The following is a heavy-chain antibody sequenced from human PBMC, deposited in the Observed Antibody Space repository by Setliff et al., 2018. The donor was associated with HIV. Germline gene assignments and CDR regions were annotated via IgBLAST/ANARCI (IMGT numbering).Heavy chain of an antibody. V-gene: IGHV4-4*02. J-gene: IGHJ3*02. CDR1: GGSISSTNW. CDR3: ARAPPGIQNDAFDI. Sequence: SETLSLTCAVSGGSISSTNWWSWVRQPPGKGLEWIGEIYHTGSTNYNPSLKSRVTISFDTSQNQFSLKLSSVTAAGTAVFYCARAPPGIQNDAFDIWGQGAMVTVSS. CDR2: IYHTGST.